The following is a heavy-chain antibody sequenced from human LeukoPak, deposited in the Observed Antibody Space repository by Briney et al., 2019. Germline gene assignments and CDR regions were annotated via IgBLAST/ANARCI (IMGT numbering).Heavy chain of an antibody. CDR2: IGTAGDT. J-gene: IGHJ4*02. V-gene: IGHV3-13*01. Sequence: GGSLRLSCAASGFTFSSYDMHWVRQATGKGLEWVSAIGTAGDTYYPGSVKGRFTISRENAKNSLYLQMNSLRAGDTAVNYCARGYYGSGSYLQPFDYWGQGTLVTVSS. CDR1: GFTFSSYD. CDR3: ARGYYGSGSYLQPFDY. D-gene: IGHD3-10*01.